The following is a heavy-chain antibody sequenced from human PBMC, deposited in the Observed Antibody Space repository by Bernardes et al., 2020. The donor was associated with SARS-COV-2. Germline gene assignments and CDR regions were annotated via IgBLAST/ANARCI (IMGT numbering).Heavy chain of an antibody. CDR2: VYYSGTT. CDR3: ARFIAAGSRWLDY. J-gene: IGHJ4*02. CDR1: GGSISGYY. Sequence: ETLSLTCSVSGGSISGYYWSWIRQPPGKGLEWIGYVYYSGTTNYNPSLKSRGTISVDTSKNQFSLRLNSVTAADTALYYCARFIAAGSRWLDYWGQGTLVTVSS. D-gene: IGHD2-21*01. V-gene: IGHV4-59*01.